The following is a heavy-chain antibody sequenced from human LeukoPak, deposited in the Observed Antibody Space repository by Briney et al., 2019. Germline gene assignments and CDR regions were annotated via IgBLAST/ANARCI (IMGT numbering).Heavy chain of an antibody. V-gene: IGHV4-59*08. Sequence: SETLSLTCTVSGGSISSYYWSWIRQPPGKGLEWIGYIYYSGSTNYNPSLKSRVTISVDTSKNQFSLKLSSVTAADTAVYYCARHPVLVVYHMDVWGKGTTVTVSS. J-gene: IGHJ6*03. CDR2: IYYSGST. CDR1: GGSISSYY. CDR3: ARHPVLVVYHMDV. D-gene: IGHD2-15*01.